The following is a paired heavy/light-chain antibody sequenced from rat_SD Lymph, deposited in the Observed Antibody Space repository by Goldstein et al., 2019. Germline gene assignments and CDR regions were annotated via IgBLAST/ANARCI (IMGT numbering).Heavy chain of an antibody. CDR3: TRGVTTEGIGYYWYFDF. CDR2: IKYDGSYT. J-gene: IGHJ1*01. CDR1: GFTFSDYW. Sequence: EVQLVESGGGLVQPGASLKLSCVASGFTFSDYWMSWVRQTPGKTMEWIGDIKYDGSYTNYAPSLKNRFTISRDNAKSTLYLQMSNVRSEDTATYYCTRGVTTEGIGYYWYFDFWGPGTMVTVSS. D-gene: IGHD1-11*01. V-gene: IGHV11-4*01.
Light chain of an antibody. CDR3: FQHNSWPLT. Sequence: DIQMTQSPSVLSASVGDRVTLNCKASQNINKYLNWYQQKLGEAPKLLIYNTNNLQTGIPSRFSGSGSGTDYTLTISSLQPEDVATYFCFQHNSWPLTFGSGTKLEIK. V-gene: IGKV22S1*01. CDR2: NTN. J-gene: IGKJ5*01. CDR1: QNINKY.